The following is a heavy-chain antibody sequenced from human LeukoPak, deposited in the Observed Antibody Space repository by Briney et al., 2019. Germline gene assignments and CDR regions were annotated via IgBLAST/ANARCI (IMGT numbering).Heavy chain of an antibody. CDR3: ARWGFAGSSST. D-gene: IGHD6-13*01. Sequence: PGGSLRLSCAASGFTFSSYWMSWVRQAPGKGLEWVANIKQDGSEKYYVDSVKGRFTISRDNAKNSLYLQMDSLRAEDTAVYYCARWGFAGSSSTWGQGTLVTVSS. CDR1: GFTFSSYW. V-gene: IGHV3-7*01. CDR2: IKQDGSEK. J-gene: IGHJ5*02.